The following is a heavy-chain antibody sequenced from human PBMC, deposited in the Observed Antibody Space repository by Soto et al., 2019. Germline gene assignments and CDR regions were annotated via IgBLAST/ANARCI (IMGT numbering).Heavy chain of an antibody. J-gene: IGHJ6*02. D-gene: IGHD4-17*01. CDR2: MNPNSGNT. Sequence: ASVKVSCKASGYTFTSYDINWVRQATGQGLEWMGWMNPNSGNTGYAQKFQGRVTMTRNTSISTAYMELSSLRSEDTAVYYCARAVYGDYVGRYYYYGMDVWGQGTTVTVPS. CDR3: ARAVYGDYVGRYYYYGMDV. CDR1: GYTFTSYD. V-gene: IGHV1-8*01.